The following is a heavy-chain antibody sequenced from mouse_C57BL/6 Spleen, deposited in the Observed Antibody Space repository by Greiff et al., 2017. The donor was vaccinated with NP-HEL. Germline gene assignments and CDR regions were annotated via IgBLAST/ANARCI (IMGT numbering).Heavy chain of an antibody. CDR1: GYTFTDYY. J-gene: IGHJ3*01. Sequence: VQLKQSGPELVKPGTSVKISCKASGYTFTDYYMNWVTKSHGKSLEWIGVINPNNGGTSYNQQFKGKATLPVDKSSSTSYMELRSLTSEYSAVDDCAREGLRRVPAWFAYWGQGTLVTVSA. CDR2: INPNNGGT. CDR3: AREGLRRVPAWFAY. D-gene: IGHD2-2*01. V-gene: IGHV1-26*01.